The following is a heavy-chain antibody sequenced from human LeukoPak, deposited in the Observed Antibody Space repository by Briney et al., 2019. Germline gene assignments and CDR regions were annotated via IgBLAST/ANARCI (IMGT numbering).Heavy chain of an antibody. CDR3: ARDITLTRGGRSDY. J-gene: IGHJ4*02. Sequence: GRSLRLSCAASGFTFSSYGMHWVRQAPGKGLEWVAVIWYDGSNKYYADSVKGRFTTSRDNSKNTLYLQMNSLRAEDTAVYYCARDITLTRGGRSDYWGQGTLVTVSA. CDR1: GFTFSSYG. D-gene: IGHD3-10*01. CDR2: IWYDGSNK. V-gene: IGHV3-33*01.